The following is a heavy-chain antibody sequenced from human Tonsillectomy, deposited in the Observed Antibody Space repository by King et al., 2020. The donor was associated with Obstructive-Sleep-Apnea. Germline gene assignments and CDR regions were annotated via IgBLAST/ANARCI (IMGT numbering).Heavy chain of an antibody. Sequence: VQLVESGAEVKKPGASVKVSCKASGYTFTSYYMHWVRQAPGQGLEWMGIINPSGGSTSYAQKLQGRVTMTRDTSTSTVYMELSSLRSEDTAVYYCARVRVGWSGYQGWSKIDAFDIWGQGTMVTVSS. CDR2: INPSGGST. D-gene: IGHD3-3*01. CDR3: ARVRVGWSGYQGWSKIDAFDI. V-gene: IGHV1-46*01. CDR1: GYTFTSYY. J-gene: IGHJ3*02.